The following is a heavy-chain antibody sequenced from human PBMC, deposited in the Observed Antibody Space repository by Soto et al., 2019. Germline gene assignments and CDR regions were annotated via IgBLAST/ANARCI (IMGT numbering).Heavy chain of an antibody. J-gene: IGHJ3*02. D-gene: IGHD3-22*01. CDR3: ASIPFYDPRAFDI. V-gene: IGHV1-2*02. Sequence: AAVKVSCKASGYTFTGYYMHWVRQAPGQGLEWMGWINPNSGGTNYAQKFQGRVTMTRDTSISTAYMELSRLRSDDTAVYYCASIPFYDPRAFDIWGQGTMVTVSS. CDR1: GYTFTGYY. CDR2: INPNSGGT.